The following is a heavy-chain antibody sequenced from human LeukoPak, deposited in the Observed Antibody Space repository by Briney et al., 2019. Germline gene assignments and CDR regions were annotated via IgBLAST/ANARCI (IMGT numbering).Heavy chain of an antibody. V-gene: IGHV1-2*02. CDR1: GYTFTGYY. CDR2: INPNSGGT. CDR3: ARDRDHITMVRGVIVHYYYGMDV. Sequence: ASVKVSCKASGYTFTGYYMHWVRQAPGQGLEWMGWINPNSGGTNYAQKFQGRVTMTRDTSISTGYMELSRLRSDDTAVYYCARDRDHITMVRGVIVHYYYGMDVWGQGTTVTVSS. D-gene: IGHD3-10*01. J-gene: IGHJ6*02.